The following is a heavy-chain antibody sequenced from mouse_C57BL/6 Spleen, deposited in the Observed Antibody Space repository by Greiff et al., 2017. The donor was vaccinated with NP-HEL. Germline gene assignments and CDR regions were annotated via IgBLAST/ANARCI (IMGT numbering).Heavy chain of an antibody. V-gene: IGHV1-80*01. CDR1: GYAFSSYW. D-gene: IGHD4-1*01. CDR2: IYPGDGDT. J-gene: IGHJ4*01. Sequence: QVQLQQSGAELVKPGASVKISCKASGYAFSSYWMNWVKQRPGKGLEWIGQIYPGDGDTNYNGKFKGKATLTADKSSSTAYMQLSSLTSEDSAVYFCARKCREETGTSTMDYWGQGTSGTVSS. CDR3: ARKCREETGTSTMDY.